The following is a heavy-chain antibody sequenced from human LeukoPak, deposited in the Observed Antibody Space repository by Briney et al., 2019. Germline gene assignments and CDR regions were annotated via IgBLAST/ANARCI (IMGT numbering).Heavy chain of an antibody. CDR2: ISSSSSYI. CDR1: GFTFSSYS. D-gene: IGHD3-3*01. J-gene: IGHJ6*03. V-gene: IGHV3-21*04. Sequence: GGSLRLSWAASGFTFSSYSMNWVRQAPGKGLEWVSSISSSSSYIYYADSVKGRFTISRDNAKNSLYLQMNSLRAEDTAVYYCAKAPGRSGYFPHYYYYMDVWGKGTTVTVSS. CDR3: AKAPGRSGYFPHYYYYMDV.